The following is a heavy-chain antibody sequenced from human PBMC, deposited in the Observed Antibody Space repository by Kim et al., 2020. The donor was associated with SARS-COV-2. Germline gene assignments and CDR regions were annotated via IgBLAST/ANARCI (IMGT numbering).Heavy chain of an antibody. CDR3: VKEGEDSSSPGGLYYFDY. Sequence: GGSLRLSCSASGFTFSSYAMHWVRQAPGKGLEYVSAISSNGGSTYYADSVKGRFTISRDNSKNTLYLQMSSLRAEDTAVYYCVKEGEDSSSPGGLYYFDYWGQGTLVTVSS. V-gene: IGHV3-64D*06. CDR2: ISSNGGST. J-gene: IGHJ4*02. D-gene: IGHD6-6*01. CDR1: GFTFSSYA.